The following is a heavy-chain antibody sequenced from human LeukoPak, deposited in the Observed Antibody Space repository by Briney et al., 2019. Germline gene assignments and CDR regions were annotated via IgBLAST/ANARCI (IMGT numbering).Heavy chain of an antibody. CDR1: GFIFSSYS. Sequence: PGGSLRLSCAASGFIFSSYSMNWVRQAPGKGLEWVSYISSSGSTMYHADSVKGRFTISRDNAKNSLYLQMNSLRAEDTALYYCAKGFLESSYGMDVCGQGTTVTVSS. J-gene: IGHJ6*02. V-gene: IGHV3-48*04. D-gene: IGHD3-3*01. CDR3: AKGFLESSYGMDV. CDR2: ISSSGSTM.